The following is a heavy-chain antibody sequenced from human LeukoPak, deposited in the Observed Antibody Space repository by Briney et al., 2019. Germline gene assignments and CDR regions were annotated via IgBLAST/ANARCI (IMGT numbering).Heavy chain of an antibody. J-gene: IGHJ6*03. D-gene: IGHD5-18*01. Sequence: ASVKVSCKASGYTFTSYGISWVRQAPGQGLEWMGWISAYNGNTNYAQKLQGRVTMTTDTSTSTAYMELRSLRSDDTAVYYCAREAMDTAMVTGYYYYMDVWGKGTTVTVS. CDR3: AREAMDTAMVTGYYYYMDV. V-gene: IGHV1-18*01. CDR1: GYTFTSYG. CDR2: ISAYNGNT.